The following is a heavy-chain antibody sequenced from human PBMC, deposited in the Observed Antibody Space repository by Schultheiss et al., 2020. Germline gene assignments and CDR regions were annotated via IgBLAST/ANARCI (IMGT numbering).Heavy chain of an antibody. CDR2: IRSKANSYAT. CDR3: AKDRERTCDY. J-gene: IGHJ4*02. Sequence: GGSLRLSCAASGFTFSDYYMSCIRQAPGKGLEWVGRIRSKANSYATAYAASVKGRFTISRDDSKNSLYLQMNSLRAEDTAVYYCAKDRERTCDYWGQGTLVTVSS. CDR1: GFTFSDYY. V-gene: IGHV3-72*01. D-gene: IGHD1-26*01.